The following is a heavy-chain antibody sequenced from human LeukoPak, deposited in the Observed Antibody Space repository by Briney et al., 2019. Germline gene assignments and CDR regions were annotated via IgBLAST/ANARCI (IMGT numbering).Heavy chain of an antibody. CDR3: ARDFKTLYYSDY. V-gene: IGHV3-30*02. CDR1: GFTFSSYD. CDR2: IRYDGSNK. J-gene: IGHJ4*02. Sequence: GGSLRLSCAASGFTFSSYDMHWFPRAPAKGRRGVAFIRYDGSNKYYADSVKGRFTISRDNSKSTLHLQMNSLRAEDTAVYYCARDFKTLYYSDYWGQGTLVTVSS.